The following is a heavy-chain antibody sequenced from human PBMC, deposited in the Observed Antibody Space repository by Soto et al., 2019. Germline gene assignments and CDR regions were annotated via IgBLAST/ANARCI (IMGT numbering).Heavy chain of an antibody. J-gene: IGHJ6*02. Sequence: LRLSCAASGXTFSSYGMHWVRQAPGKGLEWVAVIWYDGSNKYYADSVKGRFTISRDNSKNTLYLQMNSLRAEDTAVYYCARARYCSSTSCYLNYGMDVWGQGTTVTVSS. CDR3: ARARYCSSTSCYLNYGMDV. CDR2: IWYDGSNK. V-gene: IGHV3-33*01. CDR1: GXTFSSYG. D-gene: IGHD2-2*01.